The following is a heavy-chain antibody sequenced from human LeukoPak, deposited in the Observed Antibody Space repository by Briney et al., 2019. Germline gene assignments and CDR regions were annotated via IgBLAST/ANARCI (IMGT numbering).Heavy chain of an antibody. D-gene: IGHD3-16*01. CDR2: IYYSGST. CDR3: ARGDLGPVGGGSAFDY. Sequence: RASETLSLTCTVSGGSISSSSYYWGWIRQPPGKGLEWIGSIYYSGSTYYNPSLKSRVTISVDTSKNQFSLKLSSVTAADTAVYYCARGDLGPVGGGSAFDYWGQGTLVTVSS. CDR1: GGSISSSSYY. V-gene: IGHV4-39*07. J-gene: IGHJ4*02.